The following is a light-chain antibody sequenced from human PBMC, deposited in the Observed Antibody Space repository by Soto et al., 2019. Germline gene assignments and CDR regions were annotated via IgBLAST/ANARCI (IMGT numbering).Light chain of an antibody. CDR1: SSNIGSNT. Sequence: QSVLPQPPSASGTPGQMVTISCSGSSSNIGSNTVNWYQQLPGTAPKLLIYSNNQRPSGVPDRFSGSKSGTSASLAISGLQSEDEADYYCAAWDDSLNVFYVFGTGTKVTVL. CDR2: SNN. V-gene: IGLV1-44*01. J-gene: IGLJ1*01. CDR3: AAWDDSLNVFYV.